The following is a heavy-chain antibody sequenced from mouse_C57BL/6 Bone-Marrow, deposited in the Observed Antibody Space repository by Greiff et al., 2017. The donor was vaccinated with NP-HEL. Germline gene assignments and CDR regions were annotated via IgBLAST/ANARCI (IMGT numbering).Heavy chain of an antibody. V-gene: IGHV1-82*01. D-gene: IGHD1-1*01. CDR1: GYAFSSSW. Sequence: QVQLQQSGPELVKPGASVKISCKASGYAFSSSWMNWVKQRPGKGLEWIGRIYPGDGDTNYNGKFKGKATLTADKSSSTAYMQLSSLTSEDSAVYFCASAYYYGSSLWGKGTTLTVSS. CDR3: ASAYYYGSSL. CDR2: IYPGDGDT. J-gene: IGHJ2*01.